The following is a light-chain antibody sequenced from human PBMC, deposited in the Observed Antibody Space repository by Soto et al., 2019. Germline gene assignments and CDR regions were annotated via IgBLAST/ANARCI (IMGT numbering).Light chain of an antibody. J-gene: IGKJ2*01. CDR1: QSVSSN. CDR2: GAS. V-gene: IGKV3-15*01. CDR3: QQYNNWPYT. Sequence: EIVMTQSPATLSVSPGERATLSCRASQSVSSNLAWYQQKPGQAPRLLIYGASTRATGIPARFSGSGSGTEFTLTISSLQSEDFAAYSCQQYNNWPYTFGQGTKVEIK.